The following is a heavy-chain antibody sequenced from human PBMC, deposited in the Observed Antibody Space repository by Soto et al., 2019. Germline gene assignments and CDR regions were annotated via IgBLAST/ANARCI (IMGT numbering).Heavy chain of an antibody. Sequence: SQTLSLTCGICGDSVSNNGATWNWIRQSPSRGLEWLGRAYYRSRWLYDYATSVRGRITINPDTSKNQFSLQLNSVTPEDTAVYYCARDPPGFNSGFDYWGQGTLVTVSS. J-gene: IGHJ4*02. CDR1: GDSVSNNGAT. D-gene: IGHD1-26*01. CDR3: ARDPPGFNSGFDY. CDR2: AYYRSRWLY. V-gene: IGHV6-1*01.